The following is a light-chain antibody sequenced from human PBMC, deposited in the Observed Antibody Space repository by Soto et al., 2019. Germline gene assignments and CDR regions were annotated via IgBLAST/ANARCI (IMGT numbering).Light chain of an antibody. CDR2: AAT. J-gene: IGKJ2*01. V-gene: IGKV1-39*01. CDR1: QGVCAY. CDR3: QQSYKTAHT. Sequence: DSQMTQSPSSLSASVGDRVTINFRASQGVCAYLLWYQQTQGKAPKLLIYAATNLLSGVPSRFSGSGSRTNFTLIISSLRAEDFGTYNCQQSYKTAHTGGQGTNLETK.